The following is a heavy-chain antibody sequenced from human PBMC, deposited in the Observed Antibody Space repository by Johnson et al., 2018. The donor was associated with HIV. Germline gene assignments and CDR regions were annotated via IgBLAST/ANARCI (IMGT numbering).Heavy chain of an antibody. Sequence: VQLVESGGGVVQPGRSLRLSCAASGFIFSSYDMHWVRQTTGKGLEWISGIGSSGDTFYPGSVKGRFTISRDNAKNSLYLQMNNLRAEDTALYYCARRWELHSNAFDIWGQGTMVTVSS. CDR3: ARRWELHSNAFDI. J-gene: IGHJ3*02. CDR1: GFIFSSYD. V-gene: IGHV3-13*01. CDR2: IGSSGDT. D-gene: IGHD1-26*01.